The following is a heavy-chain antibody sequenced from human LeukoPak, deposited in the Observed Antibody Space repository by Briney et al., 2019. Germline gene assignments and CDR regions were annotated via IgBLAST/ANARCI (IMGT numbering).Heavy chain of an antibody. D-gene: IGHD4-17*01. Sequence: ASVKVSCKASGGTFSSYAISWVRQAPGQGLEWMGWINPNSVGTNYAQRFQGRVSMTRDTSISTAYMELSRLRSDDTAVYYCATLYGDHDYWGQGTLVTVSS. J-gene: IGHJ4*02. CDR1: GGTFSSYA. V-gene: IGHV1-2*02. CDR3: ATLYGDHDY. CDR2: INPNSVGT.